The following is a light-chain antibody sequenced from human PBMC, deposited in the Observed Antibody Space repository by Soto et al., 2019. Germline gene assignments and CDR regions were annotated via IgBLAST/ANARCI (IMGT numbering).Light chain of an antibody. V-gene: IGLV1-44*01. CDR1: SSNIGSNA. Sequence: QSVLTQPPSASGTPGQRVTISCSGSSSNIGSNAVYWYQQLPGTAPTLLIYSNNQRPSGVPDRFSGSKSGTSASLAISGLQSEDEADYYCAAWDVSLNDVVFSGGTKVTVL. CDR2: SNN. CDR3: AAWDVSLNDVV. J-gene: IGLJ2*01.